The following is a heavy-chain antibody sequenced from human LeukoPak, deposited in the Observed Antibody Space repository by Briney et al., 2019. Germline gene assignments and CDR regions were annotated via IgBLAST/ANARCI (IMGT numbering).Heavy chain of an antibody. CDR2: IIPILGIA. V-gene: IGHV1-69*02. D-gene: IGHD5-12*01. J-gene: IGHJ4*02. CDR3: ARGHIVATMKHDY. Sequence: SVKVSCKASGGTFSSYTISWVRQAPGQGLEWMGRIIPILGIANYAQKFQGRVTITADKSTSTVYMELSSLRSEDTAVYYCARGHIVATMKHDYWGQGTLVTVSS. CDR1: GGTFSSYT.